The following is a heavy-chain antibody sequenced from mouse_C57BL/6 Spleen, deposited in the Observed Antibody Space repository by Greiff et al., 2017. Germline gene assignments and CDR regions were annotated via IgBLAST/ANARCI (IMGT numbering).Heavy chain of an antibody. CDR1: GFTFSSYT. CDR2: ISGGGGNT. Sequence: EVKLQESGGGLVKPGGSLKLSCAASGFTFSSYTMSWVRQTPEKRLEWVATISGGGGNTYYPDSVKGRFTISRDNAKNTLYLQMSSLRSEDTALYYCARHGPSYYFDYWGQGTTLTVSS. CDR3: ARHGPSYYFDY. J-gene: IGHJ2*01. V-gene: IGHV5-9*01.